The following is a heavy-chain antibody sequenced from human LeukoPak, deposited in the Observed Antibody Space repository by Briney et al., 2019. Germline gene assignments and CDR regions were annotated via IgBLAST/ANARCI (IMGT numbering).Heavy chain of an antibody. J-gene: IGHJ4*02. CDR2: INHSGST. CDR3: ARVHGAYPFDY. Sequence: PSETLSLTCAVYGGSFSGYYWSWIRQPPGKGLEWIGEINHSGSTNYNPSLKSRVTISVDTSKNQFSLKLSSVTAADTAVYYCARVHGAYPFDYWGQGTLVTVSS. D-gene: IGHD4/OR15-4a*01. CDR1: GGSFSGYY. V-gene: IGHV4-34*01.